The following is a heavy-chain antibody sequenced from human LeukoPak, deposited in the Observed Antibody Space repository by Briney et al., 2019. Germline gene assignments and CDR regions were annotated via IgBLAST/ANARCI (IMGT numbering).Heavy chain of an antibody. V-gene: IGHV3-53*01. J-gene: IGHJ4*02. CDR1: GFPFSTNY. D-gene: IGHD3-10*01. CDR3: ARGRGTYYFDY. CDR2: IYSGGST. Sequence: PGGSLSLSCAASGFPFSTNYMSWGRQAPGKGLEGVSVIYSGGSTYYADSVKGRFTISRDNSKNTLYLQMNSLRAEDTAVYYCARGRGTYYFDYWGQGTLVTVSS.